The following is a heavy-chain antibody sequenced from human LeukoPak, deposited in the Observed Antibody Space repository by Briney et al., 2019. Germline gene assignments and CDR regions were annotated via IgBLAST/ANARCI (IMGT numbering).Heavy chain of an antibody. J-gene: IGHJ4*02. Sequence: SETLSLTCAVSGGSISSSSSYWGWIRQPPGKGLEWIGSIYYSGSSFDNPALKSRVTISVDTSKSQFSLKLNSVTATDTAVYYCARSGGSYPYFDYWGQGTLVTVSS. D-gene: IGHD1-26*01. CDR1: GGSISSSSSY. CDR2: IYYSGSS. CDR3: ARSGGSYPYFDY. V-gene: IGHV4-39*07.